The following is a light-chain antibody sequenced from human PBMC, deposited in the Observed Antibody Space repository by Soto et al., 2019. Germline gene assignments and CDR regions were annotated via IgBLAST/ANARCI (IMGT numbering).Light chain of an antibody. Sequence: DIVMTQSPDSLAVSLGERATINCKSSQSVLYSSNNKNYLAWYQQKPGQPPKLLIYWASTRESGVPDRFSGSGSGTDFILTISSLQAEDVAVYFCQQYYNTSLAFGGGTKVEIK. CDR3: QQYYNTSLA. V-gene: IGKV4-1*01. CDR2: WAS. J-gene: IGKJ4*01. CDR1: QSVLYSSNNKNY.